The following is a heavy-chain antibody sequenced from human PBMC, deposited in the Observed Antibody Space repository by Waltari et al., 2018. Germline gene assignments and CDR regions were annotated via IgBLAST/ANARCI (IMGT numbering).Heavy chain of an antibody. J-gene: IGHJ4*02. CDR1: GYRLNEFS. CDR3: ATLCIVFHPSHDY. V-gene: IGHV1-24*01. Sequence: QVHLVQSGADVKKPGASVKFSCKVSGYRLNEFSLHWGRQIPGEGLEWIGGFNPDNGAATVYAQQCRGRVTTTANTSTDTAYMQLSSLRSDDTAVYYWATLCIVFHPSHDYWGQGTLVIVSS. CDR2: FNPDNGAAT. D-gene: IGHD3-16*02.